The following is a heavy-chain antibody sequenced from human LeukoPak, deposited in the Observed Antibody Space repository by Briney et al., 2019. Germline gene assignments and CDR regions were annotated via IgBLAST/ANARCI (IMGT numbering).Heavy chain of an antibody. CDR2: INHSGST. Sequence: PSETLSLTCAVYGGSFSGYYWSWIRQPPGKGLEWIGEINHSGSTNYNPSLKSRVTISVDTSKNQFSLKRSSVTAADTAVYYCAGGRGGAPGYFDYWGQGALVTVSS. V-gene: IGHV4-34*01. J-gene: IGHJ4*02. CDR1: GGSFSGYY. D-gene: IGHD1-26*01. CDR3: AGGRGGAPGYFDY.